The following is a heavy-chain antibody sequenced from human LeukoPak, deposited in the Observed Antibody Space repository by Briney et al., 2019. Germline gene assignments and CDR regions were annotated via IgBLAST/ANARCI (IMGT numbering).Heavy chain of an antibody. CDR3: ARDGSYYDFWSGYRERDYYYYGMDV. CDR2: ISSSSSYI. D-gene: IGHD3-3*01. J-gene: IGHJ6*02. V-gene: IGHV3-21*01. Sequence: GSLRLSCAASGFTFSSYSMNWVRQAPGKGLEWVSSISSSSSYIYYADSVKGRFTISRDNAKNSLYLQMNSLRAEDTAVYYCARDGSYYDFWSGYRERDYYYYGMDVWSQGTTVTVSS. CDR1: GFTFSSYS.